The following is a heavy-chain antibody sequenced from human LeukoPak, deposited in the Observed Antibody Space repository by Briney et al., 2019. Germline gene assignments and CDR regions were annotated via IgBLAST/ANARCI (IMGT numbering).Heavy chain of an antibody. Sequence: GGSLRLSCAASGFTFSSYAVSWVRQAPGKGLEWVSAISGSGGSTYYADSVKGRFTISRDNSKNTLYLQMNSLRAEDTAVYYCAKGVITMVRGVSIFDYWGQGTLVTVSS. D-gene: IGHD3-10*01. CDR3: AKGVITMVRGVSIFDY. V-gene: IGHV3-23*01. J-gene: IGHJ4*02. CDR2: ISGSGGST. CDR1: GFTFSSYA.